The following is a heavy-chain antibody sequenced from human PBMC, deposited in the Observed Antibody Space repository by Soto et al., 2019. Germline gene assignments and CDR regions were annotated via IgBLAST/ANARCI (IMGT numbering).Heavy chain of an antibody. Sequence: QVQLQESGPGLVKPSQTLSLTCTVSGGSMNSGGYCWNWIRQHPGEGLEWIGCISYGGTTSYNPSLKIRLTISVDTSKNQFSLMLNSVTAADPAVYYCSRGILVWGQGTLITVSS. V-gene: IGHV4-31*03. J-gene: IGHJ4*02. CDR2: ISYGGTT. D-gene: IGHD2-15*01. CDR1: GGSMNSGGYC. CDR3: SRGILV.